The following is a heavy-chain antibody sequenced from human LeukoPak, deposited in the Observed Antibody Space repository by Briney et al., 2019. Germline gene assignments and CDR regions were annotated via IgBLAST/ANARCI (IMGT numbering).Heavy chain of an antibody. V-gene: IGHV4-59*08. D-gene: IGHD2-2*02. CDR3: ARHAINCSSTSCYNRSRYYYGMDV. CDR1: GGSFSGYY. J-gene: IGHJ6*02. CDR2: IYYSGST. Sequence: PSETLSLTCAVYGGSFSGYYWSWIRQPPGKGLEWIGYIYYSGSTNYNPSLKSRVTISVDTSKTQFSLKLRSVTAANTAVYYCARHAINCSSTSCYNRSRYYYGMDVWGQGTTVTVSS.